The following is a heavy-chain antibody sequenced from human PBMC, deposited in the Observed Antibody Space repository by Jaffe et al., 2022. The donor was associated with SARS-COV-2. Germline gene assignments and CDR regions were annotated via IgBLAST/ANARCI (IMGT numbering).Heavy chain of an antibody. D-gene: IGHD2-8*01. V-gene: IGHV4-31*03. CDR1: GGSISSGGYY. Sequence: QVQLQESGPGLVKPSQTLSLTCTVSGGSISSGGYYWSWIRQHPGKGLEWIGYIYYSGSTYYNPSLKSRVTISVDTSKNQFSLKLSSVTAADTAVYYCARIRIYCTNGVCQLAYGMDVWGQGTTVTVSS. CDR3: ARIRIYCTNGVCQLAYGMDV. J-gene: IGHJ6*02. CDR2: IYYSGST.